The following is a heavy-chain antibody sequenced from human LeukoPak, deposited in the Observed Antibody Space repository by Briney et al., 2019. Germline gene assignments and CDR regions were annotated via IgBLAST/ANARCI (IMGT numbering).Heavy chain of an antibody. CDR2: INPNSGGT. CDR1: GYTFTGYY. D-gene: IGHD1-1*01. CDR3: ARAVKVYDPSGMDV. J-gene: IGHJ6*02. Sequence: ASVRDSCKASGYTFTGYYMHWVRQAPGQGLEWMGWINPNSGGTNYAQKFQGWVTMTRDTSISTAYMELSRLRSDDTAVYYCARAVKVYDPSGMDVWGQGTTVTVSS. V-gene: IGHV1-2*04.